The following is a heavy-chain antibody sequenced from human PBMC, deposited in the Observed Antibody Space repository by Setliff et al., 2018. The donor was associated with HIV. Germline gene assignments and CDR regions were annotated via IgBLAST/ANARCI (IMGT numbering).Heavy chain of an antibody. CDR1: GDSISSSSYY. CDR3: ARSFMVRGVIHYYGMDV. Sequence: SETLSLTCSVSGDSISSSSYYWGWVRQPPGKGLEWFGSMSYSGSALYSPSLKSRVTISVDTSKNHFSLKLNSVTAADTAVYYCARSFMVRGVIHYYGMDVWGQGTTVTVSS. D-gene: IGHD3-10*01. V-gene: IGHV4-39*07. J-gene: IGHJ6*02. CDR2: MSYSGSA.